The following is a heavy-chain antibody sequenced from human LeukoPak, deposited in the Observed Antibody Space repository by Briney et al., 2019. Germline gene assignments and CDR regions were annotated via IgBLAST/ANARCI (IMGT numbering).Heavy chain of an antibody. V-gene: IGHV4-59*01. D-gene: IGHD3-10*01. CDR3: ARDRPGSYWYFDL. Sequence: SETLSLTCTVSGGSISSYYWSWIRRPPGKGLEWVGHIYYLGSTNYNPSLKSRVTISIDTSKNYFSPKLNSVIAADTAVYYCARDRPGSYWYFDLWGRGTLVTVSS. CDR2: IYYLGST. CDR1: GGSISSYY. J-gene: IGHJ2*01.